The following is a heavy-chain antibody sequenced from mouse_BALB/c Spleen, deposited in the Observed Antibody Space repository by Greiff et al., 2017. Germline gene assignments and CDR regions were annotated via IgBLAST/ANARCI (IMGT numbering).Heavy chain of an antibody. CDR1: GYAFTNYL. CDR3: ARSTTVVAYYFDY. CDR2: INPGSGGT. V-gene: IGHV1-54*01. D-gene: IGHD1-1*01. Sequence: QVQLKQSGAELVRPGTSVKVSCKASGYAFTNYLIEWVKQRPGQGLEWIGVINPGSGGTNYNEKFKGKATLTADKSSSTACMQLSSLTSDDSAVYFCARSTTVVAYYFDYWGQGTTLTVSS. J-gene: IGHJ2*01.